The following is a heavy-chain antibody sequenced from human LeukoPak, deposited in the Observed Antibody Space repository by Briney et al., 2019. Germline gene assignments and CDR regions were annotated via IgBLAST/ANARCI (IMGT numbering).Heavy chain of an antibody. V-gene: IGHV3-7*03. CDR1: GFTLSNHW. CDR2: VNRDGSET. J-gene: IGHJ6*02. Sequence: GGSLRLSCAASGFTLSNHWMTWVRQVPGRGPEWVANVNRDGSETYYLDSVKGRFAISKDNAKNSLYLQMNSLRAEDTALYHCARNNGMDVWGQGTTVIVSS. CDR3: ARNNGMDV.